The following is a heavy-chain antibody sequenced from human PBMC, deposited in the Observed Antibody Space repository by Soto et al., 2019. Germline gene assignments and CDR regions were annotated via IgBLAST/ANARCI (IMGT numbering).Heavy chain of an antibody. CDR1: DTTHW. CDR2: IYPGDSDT. CDR3: ARLVNYYFGMDV. V-gene: IGHV5-51*01. Sequence: RGSLKISCKASDTTHWIGWVRQKPGKGLEWMGIIYPGDSDTKYSPSFQGQVTISVDKSISTAYLHWSSLKASDTATYYCARLVNYYFGMDVWGLGTTVTVSS. J-gene: IGHJ6*02.